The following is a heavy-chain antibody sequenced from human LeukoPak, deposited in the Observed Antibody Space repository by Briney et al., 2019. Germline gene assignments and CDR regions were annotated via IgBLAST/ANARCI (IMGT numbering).Heavy chain of an antibody. CDR3: AKDTGITPSGISGFFDF. Sequence: QPGGSLRLSCAASGFSFTGYWMHWVRQGPGKGLVWVSRIKGDGSNTNYADSVKGRFTISRDDAKNTLYLQVNSLRTEDTALYCCAKDTGITPSGISGFFDFWGQGTLVTVSS. D-gene: IGHD6-13*01. CDR1: GFSFTGYW. V-gene: IGHV3-74*01. J-gene: IGHJ4*02. CDR2: IKGDGSNT.